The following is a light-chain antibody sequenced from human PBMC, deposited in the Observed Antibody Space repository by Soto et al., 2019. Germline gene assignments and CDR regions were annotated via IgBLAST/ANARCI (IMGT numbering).Light chain of an antibody. J-gene: IGKJ2*01. CDR3: QQYGSSPYT. CDR1: QSVSSIY. Sequence: EIVLTQSPATLSLSPGERATLSCGASQSVSSIYLAWYQQKPGLAPRLPIYDASSRATGIPDRFSGSGSGTDFTLTISRLEPEDFAVYYCQQYGSSPYTFGQGTKLEIK. V-gene: IGKV3D-20*01. CDR2: DAS.